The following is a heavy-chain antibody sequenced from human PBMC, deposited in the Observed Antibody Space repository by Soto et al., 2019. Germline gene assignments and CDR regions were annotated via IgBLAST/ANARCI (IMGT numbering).Heavy chain of an antibody. CDR2: ISYDGSNK. J-gene: IGHJ4*02. CDR1: GFTFSSYA. V-gene: IGHV3-30-3*01. Sequence: QVQLVESGGGVVQPGRSLRLSCAASGFTFSSYAMHWVRQAPGKGLEWVAVISYDGSNKYHADSVKGRFTISRDNSKNTLYLQMNSLRAEDTAVYYCARESGRYYYDSSGEMCFDYWGQGTLVTVSS. CDR3: ARESGRYYYDSSGEMCFDY. D-gene: IGHD3-22*01.